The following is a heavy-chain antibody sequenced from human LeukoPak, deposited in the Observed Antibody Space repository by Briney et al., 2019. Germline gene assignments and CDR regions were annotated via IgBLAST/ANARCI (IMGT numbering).Heavy chain of an antibody. Sequence: PGGSLRLSCAASGFTFDDYAMHWVRQAPGKGLEWVSGISWNSGSIGYADSVKGRFTISRDNAKNSLYLQMNSLRAEDMALYYCAKEYGSGTFDYWGQGTLVTVSS. D-gene: IGHD3-10*01. CDR2: ISWNSGSI. CDR1: GFTFDDYA. V-gene: IGHV3-9*03. CDR3: AKEYGSGTFDY. J-gene: IGHJ4*02.